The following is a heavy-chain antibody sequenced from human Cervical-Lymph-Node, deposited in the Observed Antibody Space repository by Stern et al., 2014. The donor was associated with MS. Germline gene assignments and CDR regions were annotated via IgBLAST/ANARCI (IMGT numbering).Heavy chain of an antibody. Sequence: EVKLLESGGGLVQPGGSLRLSCAASGFTFSSYDMHWVRQATGKGLECVSASGTDGDKYYPGSVKGRFTISRENAKNSLYLQMNSMRAEDTAVYYCARDRGDGLFDLWGRGTLVTVSS. CDR3: ARDRGDGLFDL. J-gene: IGHJ2*01. CDR2: SGTDGDK. V-gene: IGHV3-13*01. D-gene: IGHD5-24*01. CDR1: GFTFSSYD.